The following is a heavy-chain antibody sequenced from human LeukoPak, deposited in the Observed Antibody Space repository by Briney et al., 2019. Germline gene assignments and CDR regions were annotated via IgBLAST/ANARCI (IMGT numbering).Heavy chain of an antibody. D-gene: IGHD2-2*01. CDR2: ISSSSSYI. J-gene: IGHJ4*02. CDR3: ARDLYQLPWGYFDY. V-gene: IGHV3-21*01. Sequence: GGSLRLSCAASGFTFKTYTMHWVRQAPGMGLEWVSSISSSSSYIFYADSVKGRFTISRDNSKNTLYLQMNSLRAEDTAVYYCARDLYQLPWGYFDYWGQGTLVTVSS. CDR1: GFTFKTYT.